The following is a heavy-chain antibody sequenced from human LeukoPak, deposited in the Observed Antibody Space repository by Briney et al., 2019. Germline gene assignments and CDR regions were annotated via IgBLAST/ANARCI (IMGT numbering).Heavy chain of an antibody. V-gene: IGHV4-4*07. J-gene: IGHJ6*02. CDR2: IHSSGAT. CDR1: GGSITSDD. D-gene: IGHD3-3*01. CDR3: ARDRQPFDFDV. Sequence: PSETLSLTCSVSGGSITSDDWSWIRHPAGKGLEWLGRIHSSGATDYNPSLKSRVSLSLDTSKSQFSLRLNSVTAADTAVYYCARDRQPFDFDVWGRGTTVIVFS.